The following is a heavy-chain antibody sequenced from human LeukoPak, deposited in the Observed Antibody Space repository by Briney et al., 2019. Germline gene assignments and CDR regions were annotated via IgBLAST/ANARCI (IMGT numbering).Heavy chain of an antibody. CDR3: AKDGGLWVSAHWGDS. CDR2: ITTGGPNT. Sequence: GGSLRLSCAASGFTFSSYAMSWVRQAPGKGLKWVSTITTGGPNTYYADSVKGRFTVSRDDSKNTLYLQMNSLRAEDTAVYYCAKDGGLWVSAHWGDSWGRGTLVTVSS. V-gene: IGHV3-23*01. CDR1: GFTFSSYA. J-gene: IGHJ4*02. D-gene: IGHD7-27*01.